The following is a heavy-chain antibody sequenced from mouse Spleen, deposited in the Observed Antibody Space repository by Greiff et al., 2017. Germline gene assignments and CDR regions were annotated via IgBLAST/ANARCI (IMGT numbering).Heavy chain of an antibody. Sequence: EVQLMESGGGLVKPGGSLKLSCAASGFTFSDYYMYWVRQTPEKRLEWVATISDGGSYTYYPDSVKGRFTISRDNAKNNLYLQMSSLKSEDTAMYYCARGDYDEEPFAYWGQGTLVTVSA. J-gene: IGHJ3*01. CDR3: ARGDYDEEPFAY. CDR1: GFTFSDYY. D-gene: IGHD2-4*01. V-gene: IGHV5-4*02. CDR2: ISDGGSYT.